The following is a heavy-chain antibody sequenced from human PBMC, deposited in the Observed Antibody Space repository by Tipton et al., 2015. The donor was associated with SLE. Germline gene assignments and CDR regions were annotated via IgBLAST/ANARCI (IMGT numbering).Heavy chain of an antibody. J-gene: IGHJ4*02. CDR1: GGSISSSSYY. CDR3: ARDRGRH. D-gene: IGHD3/OR15-3a*01. CDR2: IYYSGST. Sequence: TLSLTCTVSGGSISSSSYYWGWIRQPPGKGLGWIGSIYYSGSTYYNPSLKSRVTISVDTSKNQFSLKLSSVTAADTAVYYCARDRGRHWGQGTLVTVSS. V-gene: IGHV4-39*07.